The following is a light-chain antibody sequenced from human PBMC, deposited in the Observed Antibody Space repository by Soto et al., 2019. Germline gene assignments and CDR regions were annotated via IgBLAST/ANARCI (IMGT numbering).Light chain of an antibody. Sequence: QSALTQPASVSGPPGQSITISCTGPSSDVGDYDYVSWYQQHPGKAPKLIIFEITNRPSGVSNRFSGSRSGNTASLTISGLQAEDEAYYYCSSYANSDVVFGGGTKLTVL. CDR1: SSDVGDYDY. J-gene: IGLJ2*01. CDR3: SSYANSDVV. V-gene: IGLV2-14*01. CDR2: EIT.